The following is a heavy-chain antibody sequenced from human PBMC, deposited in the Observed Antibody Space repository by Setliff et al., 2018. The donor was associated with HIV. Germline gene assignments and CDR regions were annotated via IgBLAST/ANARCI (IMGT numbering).Heavy chain of an antibody. J-gene: IGHJ4*02. CDR2: IYQSGST. CDR1: GGPITTSTYY. CDR3: GGNGYYSIDY. V-gene: IGHV4-39*07. Sequence: SETLSLTCSVSGGPITTSTYYWGWIRQPPGKGLEWIGNIYQSGSTHYNPSLQSRVTISVDKSKSQFSLKLNSVTAADTAVYYCGGNGYYSIDYWGQGTLVTVSS. D-gene: IGHD3-22*01.